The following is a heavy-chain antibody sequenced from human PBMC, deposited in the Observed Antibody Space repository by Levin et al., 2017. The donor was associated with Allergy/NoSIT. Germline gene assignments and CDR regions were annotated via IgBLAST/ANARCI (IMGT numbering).Heavy chain of an antibody. CDR1: GYTFTSYG. V-gene: IGHV1-18*01. Sequence: GESLKISCKASGYTFTSYGISWVRQAPGQGLEWMGWISAYNGNTNYAQKLQGRVTMTTDTSTSTAYMELRSLRSDDTAVYYCARSKYGNGDLKYNWFDPWGQGTLVTVSS. CDR3: ARSKYGNGDLKYNWFDP. J-gene: IGHJ5*02. D-gene: IGHD4-17*01. CDR2: ISAYNGNT.